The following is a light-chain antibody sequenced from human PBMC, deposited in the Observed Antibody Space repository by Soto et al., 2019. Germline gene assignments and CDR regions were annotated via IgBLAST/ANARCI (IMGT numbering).Light chain of an antibody. CDR1: QSVRNSY. CDR3: QQYGSSPRFT. V-gene: IGKV3-20*01. J-gene: IGKJ3*01. CDR2: GAS. Sequence: EIVLTQSPGTLSLSPGERATLACRASQSVRNSYLAWYQQKPGQAPRLLIYGASTGATGIPDRFSGSGSGTDFTLTISRLEPEDFAVYYCQQYGSSPRFTFGPGTKVDIK.